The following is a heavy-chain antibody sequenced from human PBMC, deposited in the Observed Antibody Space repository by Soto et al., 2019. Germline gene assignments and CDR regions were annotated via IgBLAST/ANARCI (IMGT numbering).Heavy chain of an antibody. D-gene: IGHD2-15*01. CDR1: GDSVSSNSAA. CDR2: TYYRSKWYN. Sequence: PSQTLSLTCAISGDSVSSNSAAWNWIRQSPSRGLEWLGRTYYRSKWYNDYAVSVKSRITINPDTSENQFSLQLNSVTPEDTAVYYCARSPRVVVVAATLGFWFDPWGQGTLVTVSS. J-gene: IGHJ5*02. V-gene: IGHV6-1*01. CDR3: ARSPRVVVVAATLGFWFDP.